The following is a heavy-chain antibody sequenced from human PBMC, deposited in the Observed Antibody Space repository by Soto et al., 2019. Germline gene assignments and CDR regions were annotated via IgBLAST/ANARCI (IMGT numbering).Heavy chain of an antibody. J-gene: IGHJ6*02. CDR2: IDPSDSYT. Sequence: GESLKISCKGSGYSFTSYWISWVRQMPGKGLEWMGRIDPSDSYTNYSPSFQGHVTISADKSISTAYLQWSSLKASDTAMYYSATHSRNTAMVEYYYYYYGMDVWGQGTTVTVSS. CDR1: GYSFTSYW. D-gene: IGHD5-18*01. V-gene: IGHV5-10-1*01. CDR3: ATHSRNTAMVEYYYYYYGMDV.